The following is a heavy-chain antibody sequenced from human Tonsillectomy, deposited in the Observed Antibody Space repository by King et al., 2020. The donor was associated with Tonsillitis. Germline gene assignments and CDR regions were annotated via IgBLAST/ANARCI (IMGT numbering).Heavy chain of an antibody. CDR3: ARLAPYGSGSYYNPFDY. D-gene: IGHD3-10*01. CDR2: IYPGDSDT. Sequence: QLVQSGAEVKKAEESLKISCKGSGYSFATYWIGWVRQMPGKGLEWMGIIYPGDSDTRYSPSFQGQVTISADKSISTAYLQWSSLKASDTAMYYCARLAPYGSGSYYNPFDYWGQGTLVTVSS. V-gene: IGHV5-51*01. CDR1: GYSFATYW. J-gene: IGHJ4*02.